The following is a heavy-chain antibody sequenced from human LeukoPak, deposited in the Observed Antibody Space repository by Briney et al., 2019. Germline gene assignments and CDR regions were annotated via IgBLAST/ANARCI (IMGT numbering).Heavy chain of an antibody. CDR2: ISGSGGST. D-gene: IGHD3-9*01. CDR1: GFTFSSYA. CDR3: AKPRYFDWLLPDPFDY. Sequence: GGSLRLSCAASGFTFSSYAMSWVRQPPGKGLEWVSAISGSGGSTYYADSVKGRFTISRDNSKNTLYLQMNSLRAEDTAVYYCAKPRYFDWLLPDPFDYWGQGTLVTVSS. V-gene: IGHV3-23*01. J-gene: IGHJ4*02.